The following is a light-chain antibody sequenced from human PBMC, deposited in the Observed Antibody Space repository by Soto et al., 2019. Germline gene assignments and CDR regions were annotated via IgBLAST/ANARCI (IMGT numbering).Light chain of an antibody. CDR1: STDVGGYNY. CDR2: DVS. Sequence: QSALAQPSSVSGSPGQSITISCTGTSTDVGGYNYVSWYQHHSGKAPKLLIYDVSKRPSGVPDRFSGSKSDNTASLTISGLQAEDEADYYCCSYAGRYTYIFGTGTKVTVL. J-gene: IGLJ1*01. CDR3: CSYAGRYTYI. V-gene: IGLV2-11*01.